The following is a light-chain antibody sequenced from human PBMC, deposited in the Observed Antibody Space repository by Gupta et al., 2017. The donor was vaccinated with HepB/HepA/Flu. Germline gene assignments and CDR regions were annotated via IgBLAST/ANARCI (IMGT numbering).Light chain of an antibody. CDR2: VEGSGIY. J-gene: IGLJ2*01. Sequence: QPVLTQSSSASASLGSSVRLTCTLSSGHSRYDIAWHRQQPGKAPRHLMKVEGSGIYNKGIQGGEIYNEGSEVPDRFSGSSSGADRYLTIANLQSDDEAVYYCETWDSSGRVFGGGTKLTVL. CDR3: ETWDSSGRV. CDR1: SGHSRYD. V-gene: IGLV4-60*03.